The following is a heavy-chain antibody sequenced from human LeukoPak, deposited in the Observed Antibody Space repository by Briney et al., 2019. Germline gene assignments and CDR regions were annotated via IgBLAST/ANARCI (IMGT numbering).Heavy chain of an antibody. CDR1: GGSISTYY. CDR2: IYYGGST. CDR3: ARDGRIAVAGFYYYYGMDV. J-gene: IGHJ6*02. D-gene: IGHD6-19*01. V-gene: IGHV4-59*01. Sequence: SETLSLTCTVSGGSISTYYWSWIRQPPGKGLEWLGYIYYGGSTNYNPSLKSRVTISVDTSKNQFSLKLSSVTAADTAMYYCARDGRIAVAGFYYYYGMDVWGQGTTVTVSS.